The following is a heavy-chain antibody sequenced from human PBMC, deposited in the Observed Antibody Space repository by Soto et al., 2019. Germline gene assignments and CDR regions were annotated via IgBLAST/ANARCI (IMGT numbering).Heavy chain of an antibody. J-gene: IGHJ1*01. CDR2: IWNDGSNK. V-gene: IGHV3-33*01. D-gene: IGHD3-16*01. CDR1: GFTFSYYG. Sequence: GSLRLSCAASGFTFSYYGMHWVRQAPGKGLEWVAVIWNDGSNKFYADSVKGRFTISRDNSKNTLFLQMNSLRAEDTAVYYWARQSFVLLDTATWEMCTLVLLDSVKIFPGGSLRLSCSASGFTFNNYAMHW. CDR3: ARQSFVLLDTATWEMCTLVLLDSVKIFPGGSLRLSCSASGFTFNNYAMH.